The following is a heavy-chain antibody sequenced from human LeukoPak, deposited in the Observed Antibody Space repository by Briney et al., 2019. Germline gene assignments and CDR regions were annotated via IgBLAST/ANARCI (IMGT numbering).Heavy chain of an antibody. V-gene: IGHV3-74*01. CDR3: ARARLWFGDAFDI. D-gene: IGHD3-10*01. CDR1: GFTFSSYW. CDR2: INSDGSST. Sequence: GGSLRLSCAASGFTFSSYWMHWVRQAPGKGLVWVSRINSDGSSTSYADSVKGRFTISRDNAKNTLYLQMNSLRAEDTAVYYCARARLWFGDAFDIWGQGTMVTVSS. J-gene: IGHJ3*02.